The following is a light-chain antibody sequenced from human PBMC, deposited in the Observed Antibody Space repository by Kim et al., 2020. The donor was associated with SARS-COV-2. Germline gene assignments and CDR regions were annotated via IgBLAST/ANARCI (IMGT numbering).Light chain of an antibody. V-gene: IGLV1-40*01. J-gene: IGLJ2*01. CDR3: QSYDSSLSGSRV. CDR1: SSNIGAGYD. CDR2: GNS. Sequence: VTISCTGSSSNIGAGYDVHWYQQLPGTAPKLLIYGNSNRPSGVPDRFSDSKSGTSASLAITGLQAEDEADYYCQSYDSSLSGSRVFGGGTQLTVL.